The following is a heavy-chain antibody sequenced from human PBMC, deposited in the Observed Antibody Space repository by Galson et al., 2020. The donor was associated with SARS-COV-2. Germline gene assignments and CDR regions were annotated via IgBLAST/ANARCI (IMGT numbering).Heavy chain of an antibody. Sequence: SETLSLTCTVSGDSVSSNSYYWSWIRQPPGKGLEWIGYIYYSGSPNYNPSLKSRVTISVESSKSQFSLNLRSVTAADTATYYCARVVMTAISDWYFDVWGRGILVTVSS. J-gene: IGHJ2*01. V-gene: IGHV4-61*01. D-gene: IGHD2-21*02. CDR3: ARVVMTAISDWYFDV. CDR1: GDSVSSNSYY. CDR2: IYYSGSP.